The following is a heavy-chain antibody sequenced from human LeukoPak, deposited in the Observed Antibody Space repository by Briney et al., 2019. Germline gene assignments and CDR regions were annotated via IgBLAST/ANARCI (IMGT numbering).Heavy chain of an antibody. Sequence: GRALRHSCATPGFTLSSYAIHPVRQAPAKGLEWEALISYDGSNKYYADSVKGRFTISRDNSKNTLYLQMNSRRAEDTAVYYCARDSSSWSSFDYWGQGTLVTVSS. CDR2: ISYDGSNK. CDR3: ARDSSSWSSFDY. D-gene: IGHD6-13*01. V-gene: IGHV3-30-3*01. CDR1: GFTLSSYA. J-gene: IGHJ4*02.